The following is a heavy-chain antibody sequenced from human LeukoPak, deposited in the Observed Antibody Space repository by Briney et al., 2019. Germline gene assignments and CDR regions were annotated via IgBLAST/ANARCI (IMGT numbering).Heavy chain of an antibody. CDR1: GCTFTSYA. V-gene: IGHV7-4-1*02. CDR2: INTNTGNP. Sequence: ASVKVSCKASGCTFTSYAMNWVRQAPGQGLEWMGWINTNTGNPTYAQGFTGRFVFSLDTSVSTAYLQISSLKAEDTAVYYCARVATPELWFGELSLDYWGQGTLVTVSS. J-gene: IGHJ4*02. CDR3: ARVATPELWFGELSLDY. D-gene: IGHD3-10*01.